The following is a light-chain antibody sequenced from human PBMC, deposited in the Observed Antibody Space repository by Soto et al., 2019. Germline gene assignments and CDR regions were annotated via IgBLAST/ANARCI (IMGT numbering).Light chain of an antibody. CDR2: GAS. V-gene: IGKV3-20*01. CDR1: QSVSSSY. CDR3: QQYSSSPRT. Sequence: EIVLTQSPGTLSLSPGERATLSCRASQSVSSSYLAWYQQKPGQAPRLLIYGASSRATGIPDRFSGSGSGTDFTLPLSRLDPEDFAVYYCQQYSSSPRTFGQGTKVEI. J-gene: IGKJ1*01.